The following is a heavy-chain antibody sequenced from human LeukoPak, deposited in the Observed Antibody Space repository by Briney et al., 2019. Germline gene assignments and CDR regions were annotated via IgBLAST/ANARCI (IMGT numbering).Heavy chain of an antibody. D-gene: IGHD1-26*01. J-gene: IGHJ4*02. CDR1: GYRFTSYW. Sequence: GGALQISCKGSGYRFTSYWIGWVGRLPGKGLEGRGIIYPGDSDTRYSPSFQGQVTISADKSISTAYLQWSSLKASDTAMYYCARRSEVAYSGSYGAYYFDYWGQGTLVTVSS. V-gene: IGHV5-51*01. CDR3: ARRSEVAYSGSYGAYYFDY. CDR2: IYPGDSDT.